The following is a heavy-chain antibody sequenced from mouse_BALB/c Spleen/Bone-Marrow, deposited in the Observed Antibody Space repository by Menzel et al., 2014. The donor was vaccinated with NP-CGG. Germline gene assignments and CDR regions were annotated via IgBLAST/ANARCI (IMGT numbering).Heavy chain of an antibody. CDR2: ISSGGGST. D-gene: IGHD1-1*01. CDR1: GFAFSSYD. J-gene: IGHJ4*01. CDR3: ARPLYYYGSSPFYAMDY. Sequence: EVNVVESGGGLVKPGGSLKLSCAASGFAFSSYDMSWVRQTPEKSREWVAYISSGGGSTYYPDTVKGRFTISRDNAKNTLYLQMSSLKSEDTAMYYCARPLYYYGSSPFYAMDYWGQGTSVTVSS. V-gene: IGHV5-12-1*01.